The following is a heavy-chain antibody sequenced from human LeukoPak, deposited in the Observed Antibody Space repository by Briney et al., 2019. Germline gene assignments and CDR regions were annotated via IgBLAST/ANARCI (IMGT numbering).Heavy chain of an antibody. CDR1: GYTFTSYA. CDR3: ARVGIIVGADFDY. D-gene: IGHD1-26*01. J-gene: IGHJ4*02. Sequence: ASVKVSCKASGYTFTSYAMHWVRQAPGQRLEWMGWINAGNGNTKYSQKFQGRVTITRDTSASTAYMELSSLRSEDTAVYYCARVGIIVGADFDYWGQGTLVTVSS. CDR2: INAGNGNT. V-gene: IGHV1-3*01.